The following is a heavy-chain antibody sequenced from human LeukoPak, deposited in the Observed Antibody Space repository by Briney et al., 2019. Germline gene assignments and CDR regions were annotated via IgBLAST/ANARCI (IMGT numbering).Heavy chain of an antibody. V-gene: IGHV4-59*01. CDR2: IYYSGST. CDR1: GGSISSYY. J-gene: IGHJ4*02. CDR3: ARYAAAGPLVNYLDY. Sequence: PSETLSLTCTVSGGSISSYYWSWIRQPPGKGLEWIGYIYYSGSTNYNPSLKSRVTISVDTSKNQFSLKLSSVTAADTAVYYCARYAAAGPLVNYLDYWGQGTLVTVSS. D-gene: IGHD6-13*01.